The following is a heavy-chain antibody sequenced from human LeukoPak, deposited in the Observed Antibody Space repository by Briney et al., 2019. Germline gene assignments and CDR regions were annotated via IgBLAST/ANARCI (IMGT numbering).Heavy chain of an antibody. CDR2: ISWNSGSI. J-gene: IGHJ6*02. D-gene: IGHD1-14*01. CDR3: AKGTRRWEVNYYGMDV. CDR1: GFTFDDYA. Sequence: GGSLRLSCAASGFTFDDYAMHWVRQAPGKGLEWVSGISWNSGSIGYADSVKGRSTISRDNAKNSLYLQMNSLRAEDTALYYCAKGTRRWEVNYYGMDVWGQGTTVTVSS. V-gene: IGHV3-9*01.